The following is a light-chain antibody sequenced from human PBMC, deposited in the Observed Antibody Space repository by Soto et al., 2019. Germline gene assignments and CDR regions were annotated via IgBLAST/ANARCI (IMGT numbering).Light chain of an antibody. J-gene: IGKJ3*01. CDR3: QQGNSFPPT. CDR1: QDVSSR. V-gene: IGKV1D-12*01. Sequence: DIHMTQSPSSVSASVGDRVTITCRASQDVSSRLAWYQQKPGKAPRLLIYAASNLHSGVPFRFSGSGSGTDFPLTVSSLQREDFATYYCQQGNSFPPTFGPGTKVEIK. CDR2: AAS.